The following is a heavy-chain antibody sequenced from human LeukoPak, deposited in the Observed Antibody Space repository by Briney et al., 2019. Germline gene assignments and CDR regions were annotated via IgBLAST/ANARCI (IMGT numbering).Heavy chain of an antibody. CDR1: GFAFDDYA. Sequence: GGSLRLSCATSGFAFDDYAFHWVRQVPGRGLEWVSLISRDGGTTSYGDSVKGRFTISRDNSKNSLYMQMNSLKTEDSALYYCTKDFSGSYENWGQGTLVTVSS. CDR3: TKDFSGSYEN. V-gene: IGHV3-43*02. D-gene: IGHD3-10*01. J-gene: IGHJ4*02. CDR2: ISRDGGTT.